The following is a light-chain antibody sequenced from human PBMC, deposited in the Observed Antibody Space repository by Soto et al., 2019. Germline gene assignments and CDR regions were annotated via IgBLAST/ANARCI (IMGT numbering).Light chain of an antibody. V-gene: IGLV2-11*01. CDR1: SSNIGGYIY. J-gene: IGLJ2*01. Sequence: QSALTQPRSVSGSPGQSVTISCTGTSSNIGGYIYVSWYQQHPGKAPKLMIYDVSKRPSGVPDRFSGSKSGNTASLTISGLQAEDEADYYCCSYAGSYTVVFGGGTKLTVL. CDR2: DVS. CDR3: CSYAGSYTVV.